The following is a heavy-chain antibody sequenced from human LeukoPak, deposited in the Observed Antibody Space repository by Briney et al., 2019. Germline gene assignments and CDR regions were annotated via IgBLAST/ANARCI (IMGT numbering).Heavy chain of an antibody. J-gene: IGHJ6*02. CDR3: ARAATMVRGVIRYYYYYGMDV. V-gene: IGHV1-8*01. CDR2: NT. D-gene: IGHD3-10*01. Sequence: NTGYAQKFQGRVTMTRNTSISTAYMELSSLRSEDTAVYYCARAATMVRGVIRYYYYYGMDVWGQGTTVTVSS.